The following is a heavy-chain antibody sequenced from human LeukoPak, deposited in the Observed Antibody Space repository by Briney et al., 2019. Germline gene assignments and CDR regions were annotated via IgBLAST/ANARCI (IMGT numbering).Heavy chain of an antibody. V-gene: IGHV1-2*02. J-gene: IGHJ4*02. CDR1: GDPFTGYY. CDR2: INPINGDT. CDR3: AAPSPSGIEY. Sequence: ASVKISCKASGDPFTGYYMHWVRQAPGRGLDWMAWINPINGDTRYSQKFQGRVTVTRDTSISTAYMELNRLTSDDTAIYYCAAPSPSGIEYWGQGTLVTVSS.